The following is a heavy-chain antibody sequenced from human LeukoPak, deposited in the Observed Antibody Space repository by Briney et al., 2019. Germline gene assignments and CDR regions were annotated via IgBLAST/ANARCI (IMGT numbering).Heavy chain of an antibody. CDR3: ARHSPLYGSGSYDYFDY. J-gene: IGHJ4*02. D-gene: IGHD3-10*01. Sequence: GESLKIPCKGSGYSFTSYWIGWVRQMPGKGLEWMGIIYPGDSDTRYSPSFQGQVTISADKSISTAYLQWSSLKASDTAMYYCARHSPLYGSGSYDYFDYWGQGTLVTVSS. V-gene: IGHV5-51*01. CDR1: GYSFTSYW. CDR2: IYPGDSDT.